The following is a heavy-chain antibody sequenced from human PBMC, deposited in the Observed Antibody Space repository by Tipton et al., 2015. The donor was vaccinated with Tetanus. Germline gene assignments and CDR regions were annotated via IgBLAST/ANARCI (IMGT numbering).Heavy chain of an antibody. CDR3: TTDRRPGSMGDCQFDY. V-gene: IGHV3-15*01. CDR2: ITGKMEGGTT. D-gene: IGHD2-21*01. Sequence: SLRLSCAASGFTLTDAWMSWVRQAPGKGLAWVARITGKMEGGTTDYAAPVNVRFTISLDDSKNTLYLQRNSLKTEDTAVYYGTTDRRPGSMGDCQFDYGGQGPLVTVSS. CDR1: GFTLTDAW. J-gene: IGHJ4*02.